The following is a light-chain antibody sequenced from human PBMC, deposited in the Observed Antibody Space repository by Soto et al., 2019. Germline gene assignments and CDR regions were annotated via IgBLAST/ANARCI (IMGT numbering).Light chain of an antibody. CDR1: QSVSSSY. Sequence: EIVLTQSPGTLSLSPGERATLSCRASQSVSSSYLAWYQQKPGQAPRPLSYGASSRAIGIPDRFSGSGSGTDFTLTISRLEPEDFAVYYCQQYGSLPWTFGEGTKVEIK. CDR3: QQYGSLPWT. CDR2: GAS. J-gene: IGKJ1*01. V-gene: IGKV3-20*01.